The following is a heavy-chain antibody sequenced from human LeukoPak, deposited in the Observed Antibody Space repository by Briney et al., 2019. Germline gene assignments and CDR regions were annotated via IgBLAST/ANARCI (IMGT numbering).Heavy chain of an antibody. D-gene: IGHD3-10*01. Sequence: PGGSLRLSCAASGFTFSSYAMSWVRQAPGKGLEWVSGISWNSGSIGYADSVKGRFTISRDNAKNSLYLQMNSLRAEDMALYYCAKAVYYGTNDAFDIWGQGTMVTVSS. CDR1: GFTFSSYA. CDR2: ISWNSGSI. J-gene: IGHJ3*02. V-gene: IGHV3-9*03. CDR3: AKAVYYGTNDAFDI.